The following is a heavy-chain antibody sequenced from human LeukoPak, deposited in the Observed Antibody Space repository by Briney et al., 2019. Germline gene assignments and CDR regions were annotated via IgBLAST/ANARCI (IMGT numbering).Heavy chain of an antibody. V-gene: IGHV3-15*01. D-gene: IGHD3-16*01. CDR2: IKNKGDGGTT. Sequence: GGSLRLSCAASGFTFKYEWMNWVRQAPGKGLEWVGRIKNKGDGGTTEYAGPVKGRFTISRDDSENTLSLQMNSLTIEDTAVYYCGPGGAKLYPWGQGTLVTVSS. J-gene: IGHJ5*02. CDR3: GPGGAKLYP. CDR1: GFTFKYEW.